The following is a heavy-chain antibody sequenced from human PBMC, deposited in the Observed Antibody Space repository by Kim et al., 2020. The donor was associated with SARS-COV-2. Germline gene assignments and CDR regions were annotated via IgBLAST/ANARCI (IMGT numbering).Heavy chain of an antibody. Sequence: GGSLRLSCAASGFTFSSYGMHWVRQAPGKGLEWVAVIWYDGSNKYYADSVKGRFTISRDNSKNTLYLQMNSLRAEDTAVYYCARDGLAAAAPGYYFDYWGQGTLVTVSS. CDR2: IWYDGSNK. CDR1: GFTFSSYG. J-gene: IGHJ4*02. CDR3: ARDGLAAAAPGYYFDY. V-gene: IGHV3-33*01. D-gene: IGHD6-13*01.